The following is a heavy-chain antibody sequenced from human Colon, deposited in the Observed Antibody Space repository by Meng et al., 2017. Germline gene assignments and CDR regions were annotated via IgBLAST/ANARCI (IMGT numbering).Heavy chain of an antibody. V-gene: IGHV3-7*01. D-gene: IGHD1-1*01. CDR2: VRQDGAEK. J-gene: IGHJ5*02. CDR3: ARDGGTDWFDP. CDR1: GFSLSRYW. Sequence: GESLKISCAASGFSLSRYWMSWVRQAPGKGLEWVANVRQDGAEKHYVDSLKGRFTVSRDNDKNSIYLQMNSLTVDDTALYYCARDGGTDWFDPWGRGTLVTVSS.